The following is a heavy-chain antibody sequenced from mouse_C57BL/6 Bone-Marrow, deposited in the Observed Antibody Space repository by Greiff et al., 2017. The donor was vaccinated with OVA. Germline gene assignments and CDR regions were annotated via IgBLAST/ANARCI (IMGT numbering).Heavy chain of an antibody. J-gene: IGHJ4*01. CDR2: ISYDGSN. V-gene: IGHV3-6*01. CDR3: ARESITTVVAYYAMDY. CDR1: GYSITSGYY. D-gene: IGHD1-1*01. Sequence: DVHLVESGPGLVKPSQSLSLTCSVTGYSITSGYYWNWIRQFPGNKLEWMGYISYDGSNNYNPSLKNRISITRDTSKNQFFLKLNSVTTEDTATYYCARESITTVVAYYAMDYWGQGTSVTVSS.